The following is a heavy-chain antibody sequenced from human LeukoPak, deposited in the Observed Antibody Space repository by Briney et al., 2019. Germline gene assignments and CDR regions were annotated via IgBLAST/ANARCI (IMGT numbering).Heavy chain of an antibody. CDR2: INHVGST. D-gene: IGHD3-3*01. J-gene: IGHJ5*02. Sequence: PSETLSLTCVVYGGSFSGWYWNWIRQPPGKGLEWIGEINHVGSTNYNPSLKSRVTMSVDTSTNQFSLKLNSVTAADTAVYYCAKNGQSGFSFDPWGQGTLVTVSS. CDR1: GGSFSGWY. V-gene: IGHV4-34*01. CDR3: AKNGQSGFSFDP.